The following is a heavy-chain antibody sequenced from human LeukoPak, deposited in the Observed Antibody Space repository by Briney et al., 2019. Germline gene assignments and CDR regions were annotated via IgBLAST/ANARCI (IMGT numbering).Heavy chain of an antibody. V-gene: IGHV3-48*01. Sequence: GGSLRLSCAASRFTFSNYGVNWVRQAPGKGLEWVSHINSRSSTIYYADSVRGRFTISRDNAKNLLYLQMNSLKAEDTAIYYCAREVGTPQAFDIWGQGTMVTVSS. D-gene: IGHD1-26*01. CDR2: INSRSSTI. CDR1: RFTFSNYG. J-gene: IGHJ3*02. CDR3: AREVGTPQAFDI.